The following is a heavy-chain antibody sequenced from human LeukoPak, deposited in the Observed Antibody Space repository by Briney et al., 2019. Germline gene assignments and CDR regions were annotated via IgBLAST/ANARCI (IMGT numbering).Heavy chain of an antibody. CDR3: AKSRLRYGFSLDY. J-gene: IGHJ4*02. Sequence: GGSLRLSCAASGFTFDDYAMHWVRHAPGKGLEWVSLISGDGGRTYYADSVKGRFTISRDNSKSSLYLQMNSLRTEDTALYYCAKSRLRYGFSLDYWGQGTLVTASS. V-gene: IGHV3-43*02. CDR1: GFTFDDYA. CDR2: ISGDGGRT. D-gene: IGHD5-18*01.